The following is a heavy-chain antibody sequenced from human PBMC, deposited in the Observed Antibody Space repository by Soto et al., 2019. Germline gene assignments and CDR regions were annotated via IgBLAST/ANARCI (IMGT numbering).Heavy chain of an antibody. CDR1: GFTFSTFA. J-gene: IGHJ4*02. CDR2: ISNSGGNT. CDR3: AKDRGLVVPAVPFDY. D-gene: IGHD2-2*01. Sequence: GGSLRLSCAASGFTFSTFAMTWVRQAPGKGLEWVSGISNSGGNTYYADSVKGRFTISRDNSKSTLYLQMNSLRAEDTAVYYCAKDRGLVVPAVPFDYWGQGTLVTVSS. V-gene: IGHV3-23*01.